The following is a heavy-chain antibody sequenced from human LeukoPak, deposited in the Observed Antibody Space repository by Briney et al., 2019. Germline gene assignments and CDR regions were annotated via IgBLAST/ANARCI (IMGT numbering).Heavy chain of an antibody. V-gene: IGHV3-53*04. D-gene: IGHD1-26*01. J-gene: IGHJ6*02. CDR1: GFTVSSNY. Sequence: GGSLRLSCAASGFTVSSNYMSWVRQASGKGLEWGSVIYSGGSTYCADSVKGRFTISRHNSKNTLYLQMNSLRAEDTAVYYCARGMTGSYYYYYYGMDVWGQGTTVTVSS. CDR2: IYSGGST. CDR3: ARGMTGSYYYYYYGMDV.